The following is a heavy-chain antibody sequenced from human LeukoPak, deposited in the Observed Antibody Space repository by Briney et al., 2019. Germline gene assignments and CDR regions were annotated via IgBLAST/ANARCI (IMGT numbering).Heavy chain of an antibody. J-gene: IGHJ4*02. CDR1: AFTFSSDA. V-gene: IGHV3-23*01. CDR2: ISGSGGST. Sequence: PGGSLRLSCAASAFTFSSDAMGWVRQAPGKGLEWVSAISGSGGSTYYADSVKGRFTISRDNSKNTLYLQMNSLRAEDTAVYYCAKERWELPDYWGQGTLVTVSS. CDR3: AKERWELPDY. D-gene: IGHD1-26*01.